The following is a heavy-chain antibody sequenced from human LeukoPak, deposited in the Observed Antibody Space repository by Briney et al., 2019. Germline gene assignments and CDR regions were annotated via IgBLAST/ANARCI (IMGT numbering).Heavy chain of an antibody. D-gene: IGHD2-21*01. V-gene: IGHV4-39*07. CDR2: IYYSGST. CDR1: GGSISSSSYY. CDR3: ARDGSSYSGGGAKVDP. Sequence: SETLSLTCTVSGGSISSSSYYWGWIRQPPGKGLEWIGSIYYSGSTYYNPSLKSRVTISVDTSKNQFSLKLSSVTAADTAVYYCARDGSSYSGGGAKVDPWGQGTLVTVSS. J-gene: IGHJ5*02.